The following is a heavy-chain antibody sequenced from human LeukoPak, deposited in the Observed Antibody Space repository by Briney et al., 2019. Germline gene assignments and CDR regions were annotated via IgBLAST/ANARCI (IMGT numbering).Heavy chain of an antibody. CDR1: GYTFTSYY. CDR2: INPSDGST. CDR3: ARGDLDTVVVVAATPGGLDY. V-gene: IGHV1-46*01. J-gene: IGHJ4*02. Sequence: ASVKVSCKASGYTFTSYYMHWVRQAPGQGLEWMGIINPSDGSTSYAQRFQGRVTMTRDMSTSTVYMELSSLRSEDTAVYFCARGDLDTVVVVAATPGGLDYWGQGALVTVSS. D-gene: IGHD2-15*01.